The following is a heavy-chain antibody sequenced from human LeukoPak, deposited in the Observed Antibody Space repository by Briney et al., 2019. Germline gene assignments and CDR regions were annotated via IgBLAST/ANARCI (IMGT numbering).Heavy chain of an antibody. Sequence: GGSLRLSCAASGFTFSSYGIHWVRQAPGKGLEWGAVISYDGSNKYYADSVKGRFTISRDNSKNTLYLQMNSLRAEDTAVYYCAKDPEQRLPLYGMDVWGKGTTVTVSS. CDR3: AKDPEQRLPLYGMDV. CDR1: GFTFSSYG. CDR2: ISYDGSNK. V-gene: IGHV3-30*18. J-gene: IGHJ6*04. D-gene: IGHD6-19*01.